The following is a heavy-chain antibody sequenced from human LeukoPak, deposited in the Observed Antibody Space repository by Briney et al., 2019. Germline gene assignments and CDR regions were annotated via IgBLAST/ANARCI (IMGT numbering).Heavy chain of an antibody. V-gene: IGHV4-4*07. CDR2: IYISGST. CDR3: ARDATPNGGGPPYYFHYMDV. J-gene: IGHJ6*03. CDR1: GGSISSYY. D-gene: IGHD2-8*01. Sequence: SETLSLTCTVSGGSISSYYRTWIRQPAGKGLEWIGRIYISGSTNYNPSLKSRVTMSVDTSKNQFSLKLSSVTAADTAVYYCARDATPNGGGPPYYFHYMDVWGKGTTVTISS.